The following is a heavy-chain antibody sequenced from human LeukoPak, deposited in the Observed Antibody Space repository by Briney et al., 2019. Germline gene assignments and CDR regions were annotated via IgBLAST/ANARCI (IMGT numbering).Heavy chain of an antibody. CDR3: ARDKFSGNYYDSSGYYFDY. J-gene: IGHJ4*02. CDR2: IKQDGSEK. D-gene: IGHD3-22*01. Sequence: PGGSLRLSCAASGFTFSNAWMSWVRQAPGKGLEWVANIKQDGSEKYYVDSVKGRFTISRDNAKNSLYLQMNSLRAEDTAVYYCARDKFSGNYYDSSGYYFDYWGQGTLVTVSS. V-gene: IGHV3-7*01. CDR1: GFTFSNAW.